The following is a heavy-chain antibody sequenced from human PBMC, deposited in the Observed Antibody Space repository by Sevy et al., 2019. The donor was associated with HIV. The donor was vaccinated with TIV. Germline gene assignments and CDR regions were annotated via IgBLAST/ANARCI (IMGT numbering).Heavy chain of an antibody. CDR2: IWYDGTNK. CDR1: GFSISGYG. CDR3: AREDIRVAGIGYYFHS. D-gene: IGHD6-19*01. Sequence: GGSLRLSCAASGFSISGYGMHWVRQAPGKGLEWVAVIWYDGTNKEYADSVKGRFTISRDNSKNTLYMQMNRLRAEDTVVYYCAREDIRVAGIGYYFHSWGQGTLVTVSS. V-gene: IGHV3-33*01. J-gene: IGHJ4*02.